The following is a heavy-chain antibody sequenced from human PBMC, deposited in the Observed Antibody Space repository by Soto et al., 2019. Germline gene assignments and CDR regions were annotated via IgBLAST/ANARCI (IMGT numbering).Heavy chain of an antibody. V-gene: IGHV4-59*01. Sequence: SETLSLTCTVSGGSITSYNWNWLRQPPGKALEWIGYVYNSGSTNYNPSLKSRVTISVDTSKNQFPLKVNSVTAADTAVYYCARRAVVAVTGSLDNWLDPWGQGILVTVSS. CDR1: GGSITSYN. D-gene: IGHD2-21*01. CDR3: ARRAVVAVTGSLDNWLDP. J-gene: IGHJ5*02. CDR2: VYNSGST.